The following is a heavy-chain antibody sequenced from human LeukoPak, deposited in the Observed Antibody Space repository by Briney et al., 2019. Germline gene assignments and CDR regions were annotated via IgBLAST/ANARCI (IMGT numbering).Heavy chain of an antibody. J-gene: IGHJ4*02. CDR1: GYTFTGYY. V-gene: IGHV1-2*02. D-gene: IGHD6-13*01. CDR3: ARSTGGGTFDY. CDR2: INPSIGGT. Sequence: ASVKVSCKASGYTFTGYYMHWVRQAPGQGLEWVGWINPSIGGTKDAQKFQGRVTMTRDTSISTTYMELSGLRSDNTAVYFCARSTGGGTFDYWGQGTLVTVSS.